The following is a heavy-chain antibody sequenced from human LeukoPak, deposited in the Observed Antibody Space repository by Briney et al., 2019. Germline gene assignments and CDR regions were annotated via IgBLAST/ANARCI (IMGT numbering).Heavy chain of an antibody. J-gene: IGHJ4*02. CDR2: ISGSGGST. CDR3: AKAASMVRGAPLIDY. Sequence: GGSLRLSCAASGFTFSSYAMSWVRQAPGKGLEWVSAISGSGGSTYYADSVKGRFTISRDNSKNTLYLQVNSLRAEDTAVYYCAKAASMVRGAPLIDYWGQGTLVTVSS. V-gene: IGHV3-23*01. CDR1: GFTFSSYA. D-gene: IGHD3-10*01.